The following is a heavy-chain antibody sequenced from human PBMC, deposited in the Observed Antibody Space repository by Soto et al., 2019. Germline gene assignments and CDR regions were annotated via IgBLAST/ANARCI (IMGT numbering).Heavy chain of an antibody. Sequence: EVQLVESGGGLVQPGGSLRLSCAASGFTFSSYWMTWVRQAPGKGLEWVANINQDESERYYVDSVKGRFTISRDNVKNSLYLKMNSLRVEDTAVYYCASSDYSSFRYWGQGALVTVSS. D-gene: IGHD6-6*01. CDR1: GFTFSSYW. V-gene: IGHV3-7*05. J-gene: IGHJ4*02. CDR3: ASSDYSSFRY. CDR2: INQDESER.